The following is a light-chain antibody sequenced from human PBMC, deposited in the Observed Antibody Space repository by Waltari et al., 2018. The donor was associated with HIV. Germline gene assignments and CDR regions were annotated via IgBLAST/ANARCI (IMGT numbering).Light chain of an antibody. CDR2: GNS. CDR3: QSYDSSLSGFYV. V-gene: IGLV1-40*01. Sequence: QSVLTQPPSVSGAPGQRVTIPCPGSSSNIGAGYDVHWYQQLPGTAPKLLIYGNSNRPSGVPDRFSGSKSGTSASLAITGLQAEDEADYYCQSYDSSLSGFYVFGTGTKVTVL. J-gene: IGLJ1*01. CDR1: SSNIGAGYD.